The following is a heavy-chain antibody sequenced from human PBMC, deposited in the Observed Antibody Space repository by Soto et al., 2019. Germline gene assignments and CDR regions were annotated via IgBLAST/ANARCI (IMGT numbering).Heavy chain of an antibody. J-gene: IGHJ4*02. V-gene: IGHV4-30-2*01. CDR1: GGSISSYS. CDR2: IYHDGRA. Sequence: LSLTCTVSGGSISSYSWSWIRQPPGKGLEWIGYIYHDGRAFYNSSLRSRVTMSVDRSKNQISLNLRSVTAADTAIYYCVRDRGYGFLYYCGPGTLVTVSS. D-gene: IGHD5-18*01. CDR3: VRDRGYGFLYY.